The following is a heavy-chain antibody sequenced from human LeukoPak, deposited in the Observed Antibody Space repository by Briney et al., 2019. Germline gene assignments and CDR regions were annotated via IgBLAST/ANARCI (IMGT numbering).Heavy chain of an antibody. D-gene: IGHD2-15*01. CDR3: ARAGLGYCSGGSCPFYFDY. J-gene: IGHJ4*02. CDR2: IYSGGRT. Sequence: PGGSLRLSCAASGFTVSSNYMSWVRQAPGKGLEWVSIIYSGGRTFYADSVRGRFTISRDNSKNTLYLQMNSLRAEDTAVYYCARAGLGYCSGGSCPFYFDYWGQGTLVTVSS. V-gene: IGHV3-53*01. CDR1: GFTVSSNY.